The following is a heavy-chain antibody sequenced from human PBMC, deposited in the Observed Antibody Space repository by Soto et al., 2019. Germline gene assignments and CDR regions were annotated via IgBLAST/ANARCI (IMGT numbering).Heavy chain of an antibody. Sequence: QVQLVESGGGVVQPGRSLRLSCAASGFTFSNYGMHWVRQAPGKGLEWVAVIWYDGSNKYYADSVKGRFTISRDNSKNTLYLQMNSLRAEDTAVYYCATVVAAGTEHYYYYGMDVWGQGTTVTVSS. CDR1: GFTFSNYG. V-gene: IGHV3-33*01. CDR2: IWYDGSNK. CDR3: ATVVAAGTEHYYYYGMDV. D-gene: IGHD6-13*01. J-gene: IGHJ6*02.